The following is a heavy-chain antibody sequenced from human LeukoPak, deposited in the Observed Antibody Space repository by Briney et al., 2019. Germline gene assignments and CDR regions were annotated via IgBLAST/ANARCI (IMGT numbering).Heavy chain of an antibody. V-gene: IGHV1-46*01. Sequence: ASVKVSCKAFGYTFTSNYMHWVRQAPGQGPEWMGVISPSGGSTTYAQKFQGRVTLTRDMSTSTAYMELSSLRSEDTAVYYCARGRKITPLIAVAGYYYYYYMDVWGKGTTVTVSS. CDR3: ARGRKITPLIAVAGYYYYYYMDV. J-gene: IGHJ6*03. CDR1: GYTFTSNY. D-gene: IGHD6-19*01. CDR2: ISPSGGST.